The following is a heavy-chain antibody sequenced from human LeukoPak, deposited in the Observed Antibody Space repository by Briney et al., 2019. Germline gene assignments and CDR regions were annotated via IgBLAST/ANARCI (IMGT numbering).Heavy chain of an antibody. V-gene: IGHV4-39*01. J-gene: IGHJ4*02. D-gene: IGHD2-15*01. CDR2: IYYSGST. Sequence: PSETLSLTCTVSGGSISSSSYYWGWIRQPPGKGLEWIGSIYYSGSTYYNPSLKSRVTISVDTSTNQFSLKLSSVTAADTAVYYCARLRTRIAGSCSNCFDYWGQGTLVTVSS. CDR1: GGSISSSSYY. CDR3: ARLRTRIAGSCSNCFDY.